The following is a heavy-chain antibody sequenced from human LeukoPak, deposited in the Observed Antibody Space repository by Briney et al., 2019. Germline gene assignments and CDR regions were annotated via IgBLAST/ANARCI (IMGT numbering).Heavy chain of an antibody. CDR1: GYTFTGYY. CDR2: IIPNCGGT. CDR3: ASGGGSSGIDAFDI. V-gene: IGHV1-2*02. Sequence: GASVKVSCKASGYTFTGYYMHWVRQAPGQGLEWMGGIIPNCGGTNYAQKFQGRVTMTRDTSITTAYMELSRLRSEDTAVYYCASGGGSSGIDAFDIWGQGKMVTVSS. J-gene: IGHJ3*02. D-gene: IGHD6-19*01.